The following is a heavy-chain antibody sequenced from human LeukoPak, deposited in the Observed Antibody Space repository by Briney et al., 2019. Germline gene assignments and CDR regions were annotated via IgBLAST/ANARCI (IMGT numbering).Heavy chain of an antibody. CDR1: GFTFSSYA. J-gene: IGHJ4*02. CDR2: ISGSGGST. D-gene: IGHD3-9*01. Sequence: PGGSLRLSCAASGFTFSSYAMSWVRQAPGKGLEWVSAISGSGGSTYYADSVKGRFTTSRDNSKNTLYLQMNSLRAEDTAVYYCASAPFDWFFSGRDYWGQGTLVTVSS. V-gene: IGHV3-23*01. CDR3: ASAPFDWFFSGRDY.